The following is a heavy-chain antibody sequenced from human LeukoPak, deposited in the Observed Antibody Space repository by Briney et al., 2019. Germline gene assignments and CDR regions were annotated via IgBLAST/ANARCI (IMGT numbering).Heavy chain of an antibody. CDR1: GGSISSGSY. CDR3: ARMGESGRYHDY. CDR2: IYTSGST. Sequence: PSETLSLTCTVSGGSISSGSYWNWIRQPAGKGLEWIGRIYTSGSTNYNPSLKSRVLISVDTSQNQFSLRLSSVTAADTAVYYCARMGESGRYHDYWGQGTLVTVSS. J-gene: IGHJ4*02. D-gene: IGHD3-16*01. V-gene: IGHV4-61*02.